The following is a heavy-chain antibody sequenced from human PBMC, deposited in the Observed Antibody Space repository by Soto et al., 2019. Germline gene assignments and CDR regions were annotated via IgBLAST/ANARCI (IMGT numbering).Heavy chain of an antibody. D-gene: IGHD1-26*01. CDR3: ATVLGGSYYFDY. V-gene: IGHV1-24*01. CDR2: FDPEDGET. J-gene: IGHJ4*02. Sequence: SVKVSCKVSGYTLTELSMHWVRQAPGKGLEWMGGFDPEDGETIYAQKFQGRVTMTEDTSTDTAYMELSSLRSEDTAVYYCATVLGGSYYFDYWGQGTLVTVSS. CDR1: GYTLTELS.